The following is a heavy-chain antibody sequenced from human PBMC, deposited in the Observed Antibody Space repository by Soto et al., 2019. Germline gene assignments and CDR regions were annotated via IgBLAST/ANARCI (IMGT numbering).Heavy chain of an antibody. V-gene: IGHV3-23*01. Sequence: EVQLLESGGDLVQPGESLRLSCAASGFTFSNCAMSWVRQAPGKGLEWVSTLSGSGGSTFYADSVKGRFTISRDNSKNTLYLQMNSLRGEDTAVYYCAKSPTRSLRGYYHFDYWGQGALVTVSS. J-gene: IGHJ4*02. CDR2: LSGSGGST. CDR1: GFTFSNCA. CDR3: AKSPTRSLRGYYHFDY. D-gene: IGHD3-3*01.